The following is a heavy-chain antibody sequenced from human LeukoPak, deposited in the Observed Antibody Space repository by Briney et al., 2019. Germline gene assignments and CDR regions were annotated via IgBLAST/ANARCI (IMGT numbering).Heavy chain of an antibody. CDR3: ARPSFDSSGYYYPHWFDP. Sequence: GGSLRLSCAASGFTFSSYSMNWVRQAPGKGLEWVSSISSSSSYIYYADSVKGRFTISRDNAKNSLYLQMDSLRAEDTAVYYCARPSFDSSGYYYPHWFDPWGQGTLVTVSS. J-gene: IGHJ5*02. CDR2: ISSSSSYI. V-gene: IGHV3-21*01. CDR1: GFTFSSYS. D-gene: IGHD3-22*01.